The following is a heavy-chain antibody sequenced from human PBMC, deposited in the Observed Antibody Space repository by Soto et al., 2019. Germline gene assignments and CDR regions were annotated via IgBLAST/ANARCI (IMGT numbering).Heavy chain of an antibody. V-gene: IGHV3-7*03. Sequence: GGSLRLSCAASGFTFSSYCMSWVRQAPGKGLEWVANIKQDGSEKYYVDSVKGRFTISRDNAKNSLYLQMNSLRAEDTAVYYCARTGRSPKAAADPDYWGQGTLVSVSS. CDR2: IKQDGSEK. CDR3: ARTGRSPKAAADPDY. J-gene: IGHJ4*02. CDR1: GFTFSSYC. D-gene: IGHD6-13*01.